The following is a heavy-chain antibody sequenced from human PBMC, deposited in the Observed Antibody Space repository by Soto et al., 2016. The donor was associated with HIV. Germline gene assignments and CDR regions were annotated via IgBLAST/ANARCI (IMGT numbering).Heavy chain of an antibody. D-gene: IGHD6-19*01. V-gene: IGHV3-66*01. Sequence: EVQLVKPGGGLVQPGGSLRLSCAASEFTVSSNYMSWVRQAPGKGLEWVSLIYSGGRTYYADSVKGRFTISRDSSKNTLYLQMNNLRAEDTAVYYCARDAGYSSGWGFDYWGQGTLVSVSS. J-gene: IGHJ4*02. CDR3: ARDAGYSSGWGFDY. CDR2: IYSGGRT. CDR1: EFTVSSNY.